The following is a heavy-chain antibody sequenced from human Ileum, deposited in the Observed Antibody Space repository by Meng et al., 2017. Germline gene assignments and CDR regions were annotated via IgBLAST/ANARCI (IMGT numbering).Heavy chain of an antibody. Sequence: AQPQEPGLGLGRPSATLSLICTVSGGSVSTSDYQWGWIRQPPGKGLEWIGYAGTNYNPSLKSRVTISVDTSKRQFSLKLTSVTAADTAVYYCARDHWGSLDYWGQGILVTVSS. V-gene: IGHV4-61*08. CDR2: AGT. CDR3: ARDHWGSLDY. J-gene: IGHJ4*02. D-gene: IGHD7-27*01. CDR1: GGSVSTSDYQ.